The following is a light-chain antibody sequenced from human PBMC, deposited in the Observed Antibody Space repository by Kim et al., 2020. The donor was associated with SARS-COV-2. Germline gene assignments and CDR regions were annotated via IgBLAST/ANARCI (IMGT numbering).Light chain of an antibody. J-gene: IGLJ2*01. Sequence: SKSPGTTVTIACNRSSGRIASNLVQWYQQRPGGAPPAVIYADNQRPSWVPDRFSGSLDESANSASLTISGLKTEDEADYYCQSGRLFGGGTQLTVL. CDR2: ADN. V-gene: IGLV6-57*03. CDR3: QSGRL. CDR1: SGRIASNL.